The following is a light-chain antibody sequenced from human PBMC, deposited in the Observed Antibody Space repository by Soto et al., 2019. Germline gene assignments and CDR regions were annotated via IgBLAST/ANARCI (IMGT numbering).Light chain of an antibody. CDR3: QQLNGYPIT. CDR2: AAS. V-gene: IGKV1-8*01. CDR1: QGISSY. J-gene: IGKJ5*01. Sequence: AIRMTQSPSSFSASTGDRVTITCRASQGISSYLAWHQQKPGKAPKLLIYAASTLQSGVPSRFSGSRSGTEFTLTISSLQPEDFATYYCQQLNGYPITFGQGTRLEIK.